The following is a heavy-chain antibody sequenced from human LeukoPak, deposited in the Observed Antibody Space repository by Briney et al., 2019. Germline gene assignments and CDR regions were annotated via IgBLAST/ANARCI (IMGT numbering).Heavy chain of an antibody. CDR1: GFTFNSYA. Sequence: PGGSLRLSCAASGFTFNSYAMYWVRQAPGKGLEWVSGIFGSGGSSHYADSVKGRFTISRDNSKNTVYLQMNSLRLEDTAVYYCAKTTTGYSSGRYPGWPVDYWGQGTLVTVSS. CDR3: AKTTTGYSSGRYPGWPVDY. V-gene: IGHV3-23*01. CDR2: IFGSGGSS. J-gene: IGHJ4*02. D-gene: IGHD6-19*01.